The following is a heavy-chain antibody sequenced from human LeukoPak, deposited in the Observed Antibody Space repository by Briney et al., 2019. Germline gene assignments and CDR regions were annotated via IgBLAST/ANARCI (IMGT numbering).Heavy chain of an antibody. D-gene: IGHD3-3*01. J-gene: IGHJ5*02. CDR1: GGTFSSYA. CDR3: ARASFTIFGVVIDIHWFDP. V-gene: IGHV1-69*01. CDR2: IIPIFGTA. Sequence: GSSVKVSCKAAGGTFSSYAISWVRQAPGQGLEWMGGIIPIFGTASYAQKFQGRVTITADESTSTAYMEPSSLRSEDTAVYYCARASFTIFGVVIDIHWFDPWGQGTLVTVSS.